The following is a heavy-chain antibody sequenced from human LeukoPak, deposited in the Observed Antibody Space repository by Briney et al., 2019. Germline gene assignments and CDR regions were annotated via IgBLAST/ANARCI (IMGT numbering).Heavy chain of an antibody. V-gene: IGHV4-4*02. CDR1: GGSISSSNW. D-gene: IGHD3-22*01. Sequence: SETLSLTCAVSGGSISSSNWWSWVRQPPGKGLEWIGEIYHSGSTNYNPSLKSRVTISVDTSKNQLSPKLSSVTAADTAVYYCARQHAVLDYYDSSGYYFDYWGQGTLVTVSS. J-gene: IGHJ4*02. CDR2: IYHSGST. CDR3: ARQHAVLDYYDSSGYYFDY.